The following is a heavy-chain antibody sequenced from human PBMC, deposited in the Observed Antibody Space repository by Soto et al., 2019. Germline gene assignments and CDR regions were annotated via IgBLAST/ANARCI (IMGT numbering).Heavy chain of an antibody. CDR1: GYTFRNDG. Sequence: QVQLVQSGAEVKKPGASVKVSCEAYGYTFRNDGITWVRQAPGQGLEWMGWVSAYNRNTNYAQKFQERVTMTTDTSTSTAYMEMRSLRSDDTAIYFSARERQWESLPYWGQGTLVTVSS. CDR3: ARERQWESLPY. J-gene: IGHJ4*02. CDR2: VSAYNRNT. V-gene: IGHV1-18*01. D-gene: IGHD1-26*01.